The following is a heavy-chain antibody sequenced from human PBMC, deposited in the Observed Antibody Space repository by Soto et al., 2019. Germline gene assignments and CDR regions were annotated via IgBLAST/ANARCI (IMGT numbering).Heavy chain of an antibody. J-gene: IGHJ6*04. V-gene: IGHV3-48*03. CDR2: ISSTGNTI. D-gene: IGHD4-17*01. Sequence: SLRLSCASSVLTFSSYEINCVRHSPGKGLEWVSYISSTGNTIYYADSVKGRFTISRDNAKNSVYLQMNSLRAEDTAVYYCAREDYSDLRFYYGMHVWGEGTTVTVSS. CDR1: VLTFSSYE. CDR3: AREDYSDLRFYYGMHV.